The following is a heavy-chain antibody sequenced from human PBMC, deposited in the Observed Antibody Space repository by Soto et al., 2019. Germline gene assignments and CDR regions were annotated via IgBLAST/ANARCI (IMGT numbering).Heavy chain of an antibody. J-gene: IGHJ6*02. CDR3: AKEGTGTTSFSYYYYYGMDV. CDR2: ISGSGGST. Sequence: GGSLSLSCAASGFTFSSYAMSWVRQAPGKGLEWVSAISGSGGSTYYADSVKGRFTISRDNSKNTLYLQMNSLRAEDTAVYYCAKEGTGTTSFSYYYYYGMDVWGQGTTVTVSS. V-gene: IGHV3-23*01. D-gene: IGHD1-7*01. CDR1: GFTFSSYA.